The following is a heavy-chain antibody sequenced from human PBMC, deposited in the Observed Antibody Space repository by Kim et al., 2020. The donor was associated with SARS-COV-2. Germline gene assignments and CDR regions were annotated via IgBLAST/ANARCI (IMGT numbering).Heavy chain of an antibody. V-gene: IGHV3-30*18. CDR3: AKDHHLDY. CDR2: ISYDGSNK. J-gene: IGHJ4*02. Sequence: GGSLRLSCAASGFTFSSYGMHWVRQAPGKGLEWVAVISYDGSNKYYADSVKGRFTISRDDSENTLYLQMNSLRAEDTAVYYCAKDHHLDYWGQGTLVIVSS. CDR1: GFTFSSYG.